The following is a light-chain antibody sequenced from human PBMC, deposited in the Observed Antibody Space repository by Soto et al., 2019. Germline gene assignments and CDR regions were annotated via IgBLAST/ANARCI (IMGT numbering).Light chain of an antibody. V-gene: IGLV2-14*01. J-gene: IGLJ1*01. Sequence: QSVLTQPASVSGSPGQSITISCTGTSSDVGSYDYVSWYQQHPGKAPKLVIYEVSNRPSGVSNRFSGSKSGNTASLTISGLQAEDEADYYCSSYTSSGTYVFGAGTKLTVL. CDR3: SSYTSSGTYV. CDR2: EVS. CDR1: SSDVGSYDY.